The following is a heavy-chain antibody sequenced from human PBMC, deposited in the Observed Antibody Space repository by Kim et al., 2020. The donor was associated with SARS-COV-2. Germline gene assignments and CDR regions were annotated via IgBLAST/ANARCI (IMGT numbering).Heavy chain of an antibody. D-gene: IGHD2-8*01. CDR1: GFTFSSYA. J-gene: IGHJ4*02. Sequence: GGSLRLSCAASGFTFSSYAMSWVRQAPGKGLEWVSAISGSGGSTYYADSVKGRFTISRDNSKNTLYLQMNSLRAEDTAVYYCAKESIVLMVYGGAAGNFDYWGQGTLVTVSS. CDR3: AKESIVLMVYGGAAGNFDY. CDR2: ISGSGGST. V-gene: IGHV3-23*01.